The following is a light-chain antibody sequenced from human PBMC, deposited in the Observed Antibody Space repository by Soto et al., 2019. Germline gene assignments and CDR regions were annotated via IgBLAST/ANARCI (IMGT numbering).Light chain of an antibody. V-gene: IGLV2-23*02. CDR1: SSDVGSYNL. CDR2: KVT. J-gene: IGLJ1*01. CDR3: CSYAGSSTFYV. Sequence: GYECRSRWLTIPCKRNSSDVGSYNLVSWYQQHPGKAPKLLIYKVTKRPSGVSNRFSGSKSGNTASLTISGLQAEDEADYYCCSYAGSSTFYVFGPGSKVTVL.